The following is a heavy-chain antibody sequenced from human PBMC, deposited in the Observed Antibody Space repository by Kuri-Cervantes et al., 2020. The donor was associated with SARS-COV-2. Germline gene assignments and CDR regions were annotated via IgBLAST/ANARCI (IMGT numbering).Heavy chain of an antibody. V-gene: IGHV1-69*06. CDR3: ARGEKITIFGVVTDEIYFDY. CDR1: GGTFSSYA. Sequence: SVKVSCKASGGTFSSYAISWVRQAPGQGLEWMGGIIPIFGTANYAQKFQDRVTITADKSTSAAYMELSSLRSDDTAVYYCARGEKITIFGVVTDEIYFDYWGQGTLVTVSS. J-gene: IGHJ4*02. CDR2: IIPIFGTA. D-gene: IGHD3-3*01.